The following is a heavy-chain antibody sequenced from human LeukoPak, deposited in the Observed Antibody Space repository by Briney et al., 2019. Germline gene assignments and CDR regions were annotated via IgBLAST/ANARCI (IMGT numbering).Heavy chain of an antibody. CDR3: AALVVVTGILGY. V-gene: IGHV1-69*06. CDR2: IIPIFGTA. CDR1: GGTLSSDA. Sequence: ASVKVSSMASGGTLSSDAISWVRQDHGQGLEWMGRIIPIFGTANYAQKFQGRVTITADKSTSTAYMELSSLRSEDTAVYYCAALVVVTGILGYWGQGTLVTVSS. D-gene: IGHD2-21*02. J-gene: IGHJ4*02.